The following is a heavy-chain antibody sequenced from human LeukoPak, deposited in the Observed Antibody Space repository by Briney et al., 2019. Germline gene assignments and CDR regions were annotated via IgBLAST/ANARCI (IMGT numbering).Heavy chain of an antibody. Sequence: GGSLRLSCAASGFTFSSYSMNWVRQAPGKGLERVSSISSSSSYIYYADSVKGRFTISRDNAKNSLYLQMNSLRAEDTAVYYCARVPYDYVWGSYRFGPFDYWGQGTLVTVSS. D-gene: IGHD3-16*02. CDR1: GFTFSSYS. CDR2: ISSSSSYI. V-gene: IGHV3-21*01. J-gene: IGHJ4*02. CDR3: ARVPYDYVWGSYRFGPFDY.